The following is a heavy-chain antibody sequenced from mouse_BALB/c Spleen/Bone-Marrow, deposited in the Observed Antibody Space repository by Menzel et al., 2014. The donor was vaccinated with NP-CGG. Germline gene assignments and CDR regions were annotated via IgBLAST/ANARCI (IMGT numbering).Heavy chain of an antibody. CDR2: MYPANDNT. CDR3: ANYVYGFYFDY. J-gene: IGHJ2*01. V-gene: IGHV14-3*02. D-gene: IGHD2-2*01. Sequence: GQLEGSGGELVEPGGSVKLSRTAFWFHIKNTHIHWVEQRPGKGPGWIWKMYPANDNTKYDPKFQGKATITADTSSNTAYLQLSSLTSEDTAVYYCANYVYGFYFDYWGQGTTLTVSS. CDR1: WFHIKNTH.